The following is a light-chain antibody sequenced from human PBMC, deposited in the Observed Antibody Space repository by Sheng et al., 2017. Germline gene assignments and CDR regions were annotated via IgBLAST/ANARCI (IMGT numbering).Light chain of an antibody. Sequence: EIVLTQSPGTLSLSPGERATLSCRASESITGRYLAWYQQRPGQAPRLLIYGASTRATGIPARFSASGSGTDFTLTISSLQSEDFAVYCCQQYYQWPLTFGGGTKV. CDR2: GAS. CDR1: ESITGRY. CDR3: QQYYQWPLT. V-gene: IGKV3-15*01. J-gene: IGKJ4*01.